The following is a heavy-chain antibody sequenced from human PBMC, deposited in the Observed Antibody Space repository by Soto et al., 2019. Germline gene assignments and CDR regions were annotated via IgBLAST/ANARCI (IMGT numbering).Heavy chain of an antibody. CDR1: GGTFSSYA. D-gene: IGHD1-7*01. Sequence: SVKVSCKASGGTFSSYAIRWVRQAPGQGLELMGGIIPIFGTANYAQKFQGRVTITADESTSTAYMELSSLRSEDTAVYYCARAGTTAYYYYGMDVWGQGTTVTVYS. CDR3: ARAGTTAYYYYGMDV. V-gene: IGHV1-69*13. J-gene: IGHJ6*02. CDR2: IIPIFGTA.